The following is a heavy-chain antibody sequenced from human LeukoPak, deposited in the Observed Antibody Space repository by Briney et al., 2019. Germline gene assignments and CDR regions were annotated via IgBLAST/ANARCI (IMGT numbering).Heavy chain of an antibody. V-gene: IGHV4-34*01. CDR1: GGSISSYY. CDR3: ARGPYYGSGSYYRLPYYFDY. J-gene: IGHJ4*02. CDR2: INHSGST. D-gene: IGHD3-10*01. Sequence: PSETLSLTCTVSGGSISSYYWSWIRQPPGKGLEWIGEINHSGSTNYNPSLKSRVTISVDTSKNQFSLKLSSVTAADTAVYYCARGPYYGSGSYYRLPYYFDYWGQGTLVTVSS.